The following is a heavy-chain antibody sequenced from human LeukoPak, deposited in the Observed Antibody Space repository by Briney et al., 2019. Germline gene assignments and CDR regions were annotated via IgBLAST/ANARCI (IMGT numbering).Heavy chain of an antibody. Sequence: SETLSLTCAVYGGSFSGYYWSWIRQPPGKGLEWIGEINHSGSTNYNPSLKSRVTISVDTSKNQFSLKLSSVTAADTAVYYCARVIVRGVPFWFDPWGQGTLVTVSS. CDR2: INHSGST. CDR1: GGSFSGYY. D-gene: IGHD3-10*01. J-gene: IGHJ5*02. CDR3: ARVIVRGVPFWFDP. V-gene: IGHV4-34*01.